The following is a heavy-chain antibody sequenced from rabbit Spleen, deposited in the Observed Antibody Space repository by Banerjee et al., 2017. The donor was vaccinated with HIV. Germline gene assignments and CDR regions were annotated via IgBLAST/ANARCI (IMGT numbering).Heavy chain of an antibody. D-gene: IGHD6-1*01. CDR2: IDPVFGST. CDR3: ARGNRIYYAGFDYAADEWLDL. CDR1: GFEFSRFG. J-gene: IGHJ5*01. V-gene: IGHV1S47*01. Sequence: QQQLVESGGGLVQPEGSLTLSCKASGFEFSRFGVSWVRQAPGKGLEWIGYIDPVFGSTYYATWVNGRFTISSHNAQNTLYLQLNSLTAADTATYFCARGNRIYYAGFDYAADEWLDLWGPGTLVTVS.